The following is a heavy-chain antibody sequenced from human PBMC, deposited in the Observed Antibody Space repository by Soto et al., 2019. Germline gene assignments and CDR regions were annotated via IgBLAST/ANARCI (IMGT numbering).Heavy chain of an antibody. Sequence: EVQLVESGGGLVQPGGSLRLSCAASGFRFSTYWMSWVRQAPGNGLEWVANIKEDGSEKYYVDSVKGRFTISRDNADNSLYLQMNSLRGEDTAVYYCTTVTTSSVFDFRGQGTLVTVSS. CDR2: IKEDGSEK. CDR1: GFRFSTYW. V-gene: IGHV3-7*03. J-gene: IGHJ4*02. CDR3: TTVTTSSVFDF. D-gene: IGHD4-17*01.